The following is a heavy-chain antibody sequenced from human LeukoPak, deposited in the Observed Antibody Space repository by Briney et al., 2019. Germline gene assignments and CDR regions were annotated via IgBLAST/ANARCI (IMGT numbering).Heavy chain of an antibody. D-gene: IGHD6-13*01. CDR2: ISGSGGST. V-gene: IGHV3-23*01. J-gene: IGHJ4*02. CDR1: GFTFSSYA. CDR3: AKEGSSWSTFDY. Sequence: PGGSLRLSCAASGFTFSSYAMSWVRQAPGKGLEWVSAISGSGGSTYYADSVKGRFTISRDNSKNTPYLQMNSLRAEDMALYYCAKEGSSWSTFDYWGQGTLVTVSS.